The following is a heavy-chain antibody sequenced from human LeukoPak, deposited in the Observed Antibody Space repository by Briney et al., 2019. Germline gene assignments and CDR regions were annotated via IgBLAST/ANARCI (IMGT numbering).Heavy chain of an antibody. V-gene: IGHV4-34*01. CDR2: IDHSGST. CDR3: ARVTVGGAFDI. D-gene: IGHD4-17*01. J-gene: IGHJ3*02. CDR1: GGSFSGYY. Sequence: PSETLSLTCAVYGGSFSGYYWSWIRQPPGKGLEWIGEIDHSGSTNYNPSLKSRVTISVDTSKNQFSLKLSSVTAADTAVYYCARVTVGGAFDIWGQGTMVTVSS.